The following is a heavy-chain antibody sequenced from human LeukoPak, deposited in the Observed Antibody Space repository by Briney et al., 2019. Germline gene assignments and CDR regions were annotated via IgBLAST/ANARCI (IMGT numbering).Heavy chain of an antibody. CDR3: ARAIRDLTIFGVVHYYGMDV. CDR1: GYTFINFY. J-gene: IGHJ6*02. Sequence: ASVKVSCKASGYTFINFYIHWVRQAPGQGLEWMGVINPSGGSTDYSQKFQGRVTMTRDTSTSTVYMELSSLRSEDTAVYYCARAIRDLTIFGVVHYYGMDVWGQGTTVTVSS. V-gene: IGHV1-46*01. CDR2: INPSGGST. D-gene: IGHD3-3*01.